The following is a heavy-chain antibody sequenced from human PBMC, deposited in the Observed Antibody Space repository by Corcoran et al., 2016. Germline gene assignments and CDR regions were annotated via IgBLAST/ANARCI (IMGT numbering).Heavy chain of an antibody. Sequence: EVQLVQSGAEVKKPGESLRISCKGSGYSFTSYWISWVRQMHGKDQEWMGRIDPSDSYTNYSPSFQGHVTISADKSISTAYLQWSSLKASDTAMYYCAIGVPSYYYGMDVWGQGTTVTVSS. V-gene: IGHV5-10-1*03. D-gene: IGHD3-10*01. J-gene: IGHJ6*02. CDR1: GYSFTSYW. CDR2: IDPSDSYT. CDR3: AIGVPSYYYGMDV.